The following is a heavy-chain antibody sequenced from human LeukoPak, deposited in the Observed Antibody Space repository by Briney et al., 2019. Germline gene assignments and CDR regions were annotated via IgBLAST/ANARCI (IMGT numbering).Heavy chain of an antibody. CDR1: GFTFDDYG. J-gene: IGHJ4*02. Sequence: GGSLRLSCAASGFTFDDYGMSWDRQAPGKGLEWVSGINWNGGSTGYADSVKGRFTISRDNAKNSQYLQMNSLRAEDTALYYCARSRYYYDSSTYSFFDSWGQGTLVTVSS. CDR3: ARSRYYYDSSTYSFFDS. D-gene: IGHD3-22*01. V-gene: IGHV3-20*04. CDR2: INWNGGST.